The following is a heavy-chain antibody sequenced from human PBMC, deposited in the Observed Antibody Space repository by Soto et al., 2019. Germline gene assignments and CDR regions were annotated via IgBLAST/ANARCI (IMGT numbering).Heavy chain of an antibody. CDR2: INAGNGNT. Sequence: QVQLVQSGAEVKTPGASVKVSCKASGYTFTSYAMHWVRQAPGQRLEWMGWINAGNGNTKYSQKFQGRVTITRDTSASTAYMELSSLRSEDTAVYYCARDMGFGLSDYWGQGTLVTVSS. V-gene: IGHV1-3*01. J-gene: IGHJ4*02. CDR1: GYTFTSYA. D-gene: IGHD3-10*01. CDR3: ARDMGFGLSDY.